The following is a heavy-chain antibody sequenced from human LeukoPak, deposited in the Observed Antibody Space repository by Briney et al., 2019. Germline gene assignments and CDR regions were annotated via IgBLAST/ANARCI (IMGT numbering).Heavy chain of an antibody. CDR2: IHHSGVT. CDR3: ARYTGTYWGYSFDS. V-gene: IGHV4-38-2*01. Sequence: SETLSLTCVVSGYSISSGYYWSWIRQPPGKGLEWIATIHHSGVTYYNPSLNSRFTISVDTSKNQFSLKLTSVTAADTAIYSCARYTGTYWGYSFDSWGQGTLVTVSS. CDR1: GYSISSGYY. D-gene: IGHD7-27*01. J-gene: IGHJ4*02.